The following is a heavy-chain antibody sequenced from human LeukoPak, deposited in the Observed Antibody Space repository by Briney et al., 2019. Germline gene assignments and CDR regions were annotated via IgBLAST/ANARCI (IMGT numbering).Heavy chain of an antibody. CDR2: ISGSGGST. J-gene: IGHJ3*02. CDR1: GFTFSSYA. Sequence: GGSLRLSCAASGFTFSSYAMSWVRQAPGKGLEWVSAISGSGGSTYYADSVKGGFTISRDNSKNTLYLQMNSLRAEDTAVYYCAKDLDYDSSGYYGDDAFDIWGQGTMVTVSS. V-gene: IGHV3-23*01. CDR3: AKDLDYDSSGYYGDDAFDI. D-gene: IGHD3-22*01.